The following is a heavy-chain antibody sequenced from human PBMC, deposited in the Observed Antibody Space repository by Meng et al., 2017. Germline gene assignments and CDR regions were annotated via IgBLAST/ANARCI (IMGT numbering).Heavy chain of an antibody. J-gene: IGHJ4*02. D-gene: IGHD6-25*01. CDR2: INPKSGDT. CDR1: GYNFPDYY. CDR3: ARDEDISAAGKLFGDY. V-gene: IGHV1-2*06. Sequence: QWQLVQSGAEVKKPGASVKVSCKPSGYNFPDYYIHWVQRAPGQGLEWMGRINPKSGDTHYAQKFQARVTMTGDTSISTAYMELSGLRSDDTAMYYCARDEDISAAGKLFGDYWGQGTLVTVSS.